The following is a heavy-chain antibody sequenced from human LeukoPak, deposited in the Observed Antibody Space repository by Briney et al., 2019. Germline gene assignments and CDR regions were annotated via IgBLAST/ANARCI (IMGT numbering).Heavy chain of an antibody. CDR2: IIPIFGTA. CDR3: TSGGWFDP. D-gene: IGHD3-16*01. Sequence: GASVKVSCKASGYTFTGYYMHWVRQAPGQGLEWMGGIIPIFGTANYARKFQGRVTITADESTSTAYMELSSLRSEDTAVYYCTSGGWFDPWGQGTLVTVSS. V-gene: IGHV1-69*13. J-gene: IGHJ5*02. CDR1: GYTFTGYY.